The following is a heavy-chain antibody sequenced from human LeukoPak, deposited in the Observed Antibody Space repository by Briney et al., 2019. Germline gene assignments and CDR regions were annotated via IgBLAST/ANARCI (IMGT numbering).Heavy chain of an antibody. CDR2: INTGGSST. V-gene: IGHV3-74*01. CDR3: ARVHRVGARQDSWFDP. Sequence: GGSLRLSCAASGFTFSRYWMHWVRQAPGKGLVWVSRINTGGSSTTYADSVKGRFTISRDNAKNTLYLQMNSLRAEDTAVYYCARVHRVGARQDSWFDPWGQGTLVTVSS. J-gene: IGHJ5*02. CDR1: GFTFSRYW. D-gene: IGHD1-26*01.